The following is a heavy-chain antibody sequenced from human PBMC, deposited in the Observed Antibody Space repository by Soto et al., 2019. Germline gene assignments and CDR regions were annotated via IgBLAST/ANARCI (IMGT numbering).Heavy chain of an antibody. CDR3: ARTLLTGHEGDYYYYMDV. CDR2: IYYSGST. V-gene: IGHV4-31*03. J-gene: IGHJ6*03. CDR1: VGSISSGGYY. Sequence: SETLSLTCTVSVGSISSGGYYWSWIRQHPGKGLEWIGYIYYSGSTYYNPSLKSRVTISVDTSKNQFSLKLSSVTAADTAVYYCARTLLTGHEGDYYYYMDVWGKGTTVTVSS. D-gene: IGHD3-9*01.